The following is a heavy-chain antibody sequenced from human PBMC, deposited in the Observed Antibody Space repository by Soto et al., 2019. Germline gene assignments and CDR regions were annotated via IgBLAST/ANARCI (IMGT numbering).Heavy chain of an antibody. CDR3: ARATYYDFWSGYAIDSYYYGMDV. D-gene: IGHD3-3*01. V-gene: IGHV3-23*01. CDR2: ISGSGGST. Sequence: EVQLLESGGGLVQPGGSLRLSCAASGFTFSSYAMSWVRQAPGKGLEWVSAISGSGGSTYYADSVKGRFTISRDNSKNTLYLQMNSLRAEDTAVYYCARATYYDFWSGYAIDSYYYGMDVWGQGTTVTVSS. J-gene: IGHJ6*02. CDR1: GFTFSSYA.